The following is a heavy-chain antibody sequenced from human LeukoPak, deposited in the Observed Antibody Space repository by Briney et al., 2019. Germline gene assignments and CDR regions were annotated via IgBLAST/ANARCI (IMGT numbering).Heavy chain of an antibody. Sequence: SVKVSCKASGGTFSSYAISWVRQAPGQGLEWMGGIIPIFGTANYAQKFQGRVTITADESTSTAYMELSSLRSEDTAVYYCARNGDSGGVIDDDAFDIWGQGTMVTVSS. CDR2: IIPIFGTA. J-gene: IGHJ3*02. D-gene: IGHD3-16*02. CDR3: ARNGDSGGVIDDDAFDI. CDR1: GGTFSSYA. V-gene: IGHV1-69*13.